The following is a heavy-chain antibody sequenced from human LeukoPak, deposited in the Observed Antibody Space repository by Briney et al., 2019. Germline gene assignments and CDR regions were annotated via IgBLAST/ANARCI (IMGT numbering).Heavy chain of an antibody. V-gene: IGHV4-39*01. CDR3: ASHGITIFGVVIIPVGMDV. CDR2: IYYSGST. J-gene: IGHJ6*02. D-gene: IGHD3-3*01. Sequence: KPSETLSLTCTVSGGSISSSSYYCGWIRQPPGKGLEWIGSIYYSGSTYYNPSLKSRVTISVDTSKNQFSLKLSSVTAADTAVYYCASHGITIFGVVIIPVGMDVWGQGTTVTVSS. CDR1: GGSISSSSYY.